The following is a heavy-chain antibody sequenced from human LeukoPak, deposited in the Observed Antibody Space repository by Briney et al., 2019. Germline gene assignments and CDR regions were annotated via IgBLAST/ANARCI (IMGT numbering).Heavy chain of an antibody. CDR1: GYTLTELS. V-gene: IGHV1-24*01. Sequence: ASVKVSCKVSGYTLTELSMHWVRQAPGKGLEWMGGFDNEDGETIYAQKFQGRVTMTEDTSTDTAYMELRSLRSEDTAVYYCATGNYYDTSRYYQVYFDYWDQGTLVTVSS. D-gene: IGHD3-22*01. CDR2: FDNEDGET. CDR3: ATGNYYDTSRYYQVYFDY. J-gene: IGHJ4*02.